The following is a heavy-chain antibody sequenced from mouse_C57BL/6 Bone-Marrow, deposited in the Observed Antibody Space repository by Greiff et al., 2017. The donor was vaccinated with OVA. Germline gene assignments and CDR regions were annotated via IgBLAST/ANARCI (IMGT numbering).Heavy chain of an antibody. J-gene: IGHJ3*01. CDR3: ARGDYDGAAWFAY. CDR1: GYAFSSYW. D-gene: IGHD2-4*01. V-gene: IGHV1-80*01. Sequence: VQRVESGAELVKPGASVKISCKASGYAFSSYWMNWVKQRPGKGLEWIGQIYPGDGDTNYNGKFKGKATLTADKSSSTAYMQLSSLTSEDSAVYFCARGDYDGAAWFAYWGQGTLVTVSA. CDR2: IYPGDGDT.